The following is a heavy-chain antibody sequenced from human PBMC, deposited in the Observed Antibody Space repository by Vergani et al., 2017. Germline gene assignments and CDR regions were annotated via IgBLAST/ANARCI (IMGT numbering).Heavy chain of an antibody. CDR1: GFTFSSYA. CDR3: AKDSVYYYDSSGSPRPRTDY. D-gene: IGHD3-22*01. CDR2: ISASSSTT. Sequence: EVPLLESGGGLVRPGGSLRLSCAASGFTFSSYAMTWVRQAPGKGLEWVSVISASSSTTYYADSVKGRFTISRDNSKNTLYLQMNSLRAEDTAVYYCAKDSVYYYDSSGSPRPRTDYWGQGTLVTVSS. V-gene: IGHV3-23*01. J-gene: IGHJ4*02.